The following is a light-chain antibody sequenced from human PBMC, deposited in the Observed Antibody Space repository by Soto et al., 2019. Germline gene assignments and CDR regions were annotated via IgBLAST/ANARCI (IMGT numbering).Light chain of an antibody. Sequence: EIVLTQSPGTLSLSPGERATLSCRASQSVSSSYLAWYQQKPGQAPRLLIYADSNRATGIPARFSGSGSGTDFTLTISSLQSEDFAVYYCQQYNKWPSTFGQGTKVDIK. J-gene: IGKJ1*01. CDR1: QSVSSSY. CDR3: QQYNKWPST. CDR2: ADS. V-gene: IGKV3D-15*01.